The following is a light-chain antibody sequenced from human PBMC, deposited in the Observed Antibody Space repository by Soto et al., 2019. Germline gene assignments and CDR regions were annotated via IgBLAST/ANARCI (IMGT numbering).Light chain of an antibody. V-gene: IGLV2-14*01. CDR1: SSDVGGYNY. CDR2: DVS. Sequence: QCVLTKPASVTGFPGQSITISCTGTSSDVGGYNYVSWYQQHPGKAPKLMIYDVSNRPSGVSNRFSGSKSGNTASLTISGLQAEDEADYYCSSYTSSSTPYVFGTGTKVTVL. J-gene: IGLJ1*01. CDR3: SSYTSSSTPYV.